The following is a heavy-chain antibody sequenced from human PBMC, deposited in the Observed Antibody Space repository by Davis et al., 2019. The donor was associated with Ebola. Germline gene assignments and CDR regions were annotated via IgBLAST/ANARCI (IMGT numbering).Heavy chain of an antibody. CDR3: ARTPQYSTYGAYFDS. J-gene: IGHJ4*02. D-gene: IGHD4-11*01. CDR1: GGSFSGYY. V-gene: IGHV4-34*01. CDR2: INHSGST. Sequence: SETLSLTCAVYGGSFSGYYWSWIRQPPGKGLEWIGEINHSGSTNYNPSLRSRVTISGDTPKNQFSLKLSSVTAADTAMYYCARTPQYSTYGAYFDSWGQGTLVTVSS.